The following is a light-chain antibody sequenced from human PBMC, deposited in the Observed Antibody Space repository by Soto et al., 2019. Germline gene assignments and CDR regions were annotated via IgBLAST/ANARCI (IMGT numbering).Light chain of an antibody. CDR3: ETWDGNTRV. Sequence: QPVLTQSSSASASPGSSFKFTCTLSSGHSNYFLAWHQQQAGKAPRFLMKVERSGNYNKGSGVPDRFSGSSSGTDRYLTISNRQSEDEADYYCETWDGNTRVFGGGTQLTVL. CDR1: SGHSNYF. J-gene: IGLJ2*01. V-gene: IGLV4-60*03. CDR2: VERSGNY.